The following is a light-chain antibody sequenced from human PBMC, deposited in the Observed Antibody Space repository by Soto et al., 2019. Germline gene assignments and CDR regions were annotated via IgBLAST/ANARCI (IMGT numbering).Light chain of an antibody. J-gene: IGKJ2*03. V-gene: IGKV1-5*03. Sequence: DIQMTQFPSTLSASEGDRVAITCRASQSISRSLAWYQQKPGAAPKLLIFQASSLERGVPPRFSGSGSGTEFTLTITSLQPDEFATYYCQQYNSFPYSFGPGTKL. CDR3: QQYNSFPYS. CDR2: QAS. CDR1: QSISRS.